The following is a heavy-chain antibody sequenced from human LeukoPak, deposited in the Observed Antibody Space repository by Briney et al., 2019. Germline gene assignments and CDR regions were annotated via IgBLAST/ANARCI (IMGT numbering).Heavy chain of an antibody. J-gene: IGHJ6*02. D-gene: IGHD4-17*01. CDR2: IKLDGSEK. CDR3: AKDGDVYGDYVPYYYYGMDV. CDR1: GFTFGKYW. V-gene: IGHV3-7*03. Sequence: GGSLRLSCVASGFTFGKYWMSWVRQAPGKGLEWVANIKLDGSEKNYVDSVKGRFTISRDNTKNSLYLQMNSLRAEDTAVYYCAKDGDVYGDYVPYYYYGMDVWGQGTTVTVSS.